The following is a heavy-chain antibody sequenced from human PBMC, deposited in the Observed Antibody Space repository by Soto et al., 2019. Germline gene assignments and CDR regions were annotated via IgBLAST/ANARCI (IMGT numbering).Heavy chain of an antibody. CDR2: ISYDGSNT. J-gene: IGHJ4*02. V-gene: IGHV3-30*03. CDR3: AGGKAKYYFDY. D-gene: IGHD3-16*01. CDR1: GFTFSSYG. Sequence: GGSLRLSCVASGFTFSSYGMHWVRQAPGKGLEWVAIISYDGSNTYYADSVKGRFTISRDNSKNTLYLQMNTLRADDTAVYYCAGGKAKYYFDYWGQGSLVTVS.